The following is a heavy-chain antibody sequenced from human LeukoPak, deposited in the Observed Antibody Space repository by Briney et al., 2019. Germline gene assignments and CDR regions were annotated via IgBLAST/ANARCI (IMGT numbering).Heavy chain of an antibody. CDR1: GYTFTGYY. Sequence: GASVKVSCKASGYTFTGYYMHWVRQAPGQGLEWMGWINPNSGGTNYAQKFQGRVTMTRDTSISTAYMELSRLRSDDTAVYYCAREEGSYYPRNWFDPWGQGTLVTVSS. J-gene: IGHJ5*02. CDR3: AREEGSYYPRNWFDP. CDR2: INPNSGGT. V-gene: IGHV1-2*02. D-gene: IGHD1-26*01.